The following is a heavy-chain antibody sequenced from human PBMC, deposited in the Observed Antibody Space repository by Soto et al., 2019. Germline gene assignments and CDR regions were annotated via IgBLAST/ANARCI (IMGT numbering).Heavy chain of an antibody. J-gene: IGHJ3*02. D-gene: IGHD2-15*01. CDR3: ARVPVGYCSGGSCYDAFDI. Sequence: GGSLRLSCAASGFTVSSNYMSWVRQAPGKGLEWVSVIYSGGSTYYADSVKGRFTISRDNSKNTLYLQMNSLRAEDTAVYYCARVPVGYCSGGSCYDAFDIWGQGTMVTVSS. V-gene: IGHV3-66*01. CDR2: IYSGGST. CDR1: GFTVSSNY.